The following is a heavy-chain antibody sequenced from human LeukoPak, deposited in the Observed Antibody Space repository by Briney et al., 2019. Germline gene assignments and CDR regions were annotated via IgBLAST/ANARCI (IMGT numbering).Heavy chain of an antibody. Sequence: ASVKVSCKASGYTFTGYYMHWVRQAPGQGLEWMGWINPNSGGTNYAQKFQGRVTMTRDTSISTAYMELSRLRSDDTAVYYCARDRGSGYSYGDPDYWGQGTLVTVSS. CDR2: INPNSGGT. D-gene: IGHD5-18*01. CDR3: ARDRGSGYSYGDPDY. J-gene: IGHJ4*02. CDR1: GYTFTGYY. V-gene: IGHV1-2*02.